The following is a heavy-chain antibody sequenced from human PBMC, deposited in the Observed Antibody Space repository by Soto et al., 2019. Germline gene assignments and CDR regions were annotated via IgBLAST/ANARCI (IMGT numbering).Heavy chain of an antibody. V-gene: IGHV3-23*01. CDR1: GFTFSSYA. D-gene: IGHD3-10*01. CDR3: PKRASGRYLDY. J-gene: IGHJ4*02. Sequence: GGSLRLSCAASGFTFSSYAMNWIRQAPGKGLEWVSVISGSGGSTYYADSVKGRFTISRDNSKNTLYLQTNSLRAEDTAVYYCPKRASGRYLDYWGQGTLVTVSS. CDR2: ISGSGGST.